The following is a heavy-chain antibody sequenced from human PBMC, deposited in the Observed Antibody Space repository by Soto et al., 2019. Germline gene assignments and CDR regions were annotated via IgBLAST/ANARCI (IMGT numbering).Heavy chain of an antibody. CDR2: INSDGSST. Sequence: HPGGSLRLSCAASGFTFSSYWMHWVRQAPGKGLVWVSRINSDGSSTSYADSVKGRFTISRDNAKNTLYLQMNSLRAEDTAVYYCASTYYYDSSGYLFDYWGQGTLVTVSS. CDR1: GFTFSSYW. D-gene: IGHD3-22*01. V-gene: IGHV3-74*01. CDR3: ASTYYYDSSGYLFDY. J-gene: IGHJ4*02.